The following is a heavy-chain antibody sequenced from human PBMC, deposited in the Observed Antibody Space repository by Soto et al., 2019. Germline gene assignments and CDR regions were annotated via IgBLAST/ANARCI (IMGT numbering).Heavy chain of an antibody. CDR2: ISAYNGNT. CDR1: GYTFTSYV. J-gene: IGHJ5*02. Sequence: ASVKVSCKASGYTFTSYVISWVRQAPGQGLEWMGWISAYNGNTNYAQKLQGRVTMTTDTSTSTAYMELRSLRSDDTAVYYCARIARRITMILGGPWGQGTLVTVSS. CDR3: ARIARRITMILGGP. D-gene: IGHD3-22*01. V-gene: IGHV1-18*01.